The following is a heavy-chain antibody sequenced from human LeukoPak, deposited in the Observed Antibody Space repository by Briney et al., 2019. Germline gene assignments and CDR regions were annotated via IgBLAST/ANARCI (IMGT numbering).Heavy chain of an antibody. CDR3: ARDERRYCSDSSCYPGDY. D-gene: IGHD2-2*01. V-gene: IGHV3-21*01. CDR2: ISRTSAYI. Sequence: GESLRLSCAASGFTFSSYAMKWVRQAPGKGLEWVSAISRTSAYIYYSDSVKGRFTISRDNAKNSVYLRIDSLRAEDTAVYYCARDERRYCSDSSCYPGDYWGQGTLVTVSS. CDR1: GFTFSSYA. J-gene: IGHJ4*02.